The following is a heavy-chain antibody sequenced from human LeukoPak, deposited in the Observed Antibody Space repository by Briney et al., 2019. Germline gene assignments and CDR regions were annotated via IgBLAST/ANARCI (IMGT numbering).Heavy chain of an antibody. CDR3: ARGRAAAGQYYFDY. Sequence: ASVKVSCKASGYTFTSYGISWVRQAPGQGLEWMGWISAYNGNTNYAQKLQGKVTMTTDTSTSTAYMELRSLTSDDTAVYYCARGRAAAGQYYFDYWGQGTLVTVSS. CDR1: GYTFTSYG. D-gene: IGHD6-13*01. CDR2: ISAYNGNT. V-gene: IGHV1-18*01. J-gene: IGHJ4*02.